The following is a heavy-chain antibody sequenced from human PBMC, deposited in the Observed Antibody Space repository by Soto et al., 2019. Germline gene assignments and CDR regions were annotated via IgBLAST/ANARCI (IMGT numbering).Heavy chain of an antibody. D-gene: IGHD3-10*01. CDR1: GDTFKTYA. CDR3: VRSVVVRGVFTFDC. Sequence: ASVKVSCKSAGDTFKTYAMYCARQAPGQRLEWMGWINTGNGNVKYSQKFQGRVTFTRDTSASTAYMEVSSLRSEDTAIYYCVRSVVVRGVFTFDCWGQGTLVTVSS. J-gene: IGHJ4*02. CDR2: INTGNGNV. V-gene: IGHV1-3*04.